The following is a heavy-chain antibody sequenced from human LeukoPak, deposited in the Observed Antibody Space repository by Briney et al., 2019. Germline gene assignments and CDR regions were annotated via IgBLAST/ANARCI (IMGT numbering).Heavy chain of an antibody. CDR3: ARSITMVRGAPEGY. Sequence: SVKVSCKASGGTFSSYAISWVRQAPGQGLEWMGRIIPILGIANYAQKFQGRVTITTDESTSTAYMELSSLRSEDTAVYYCARSITMVRGAPEGYWGQGTLVTVSS. J-gene: IGHJ4*02. V-gene: IGHV1-69*04. D-gene: IGHD3-10*01. CDR1: GGTFSSYA. CDR2: IIPILGIA.